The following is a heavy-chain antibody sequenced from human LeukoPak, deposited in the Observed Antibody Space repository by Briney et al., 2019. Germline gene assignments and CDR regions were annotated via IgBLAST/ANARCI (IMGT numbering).Heavy chain of an antibody. V-gene: IGHV3-48*04. D-gene: IGHD4-11*01. Sequence: GGSLRLSCAASGFTFSSYSMNWVRQAPGKGLEWVSYISSSSTTLYYADSVKGRFIISRDNARNSLYLHMNSLRAEDTAVYYCATETENSNYDAFDIWGQGTMVTVSS. CDR3: ATETENSNYDAFDI. CDR2: ISSSSTTL. CDR1: GFTFSSYS. J-gene: IGHJ3*02.